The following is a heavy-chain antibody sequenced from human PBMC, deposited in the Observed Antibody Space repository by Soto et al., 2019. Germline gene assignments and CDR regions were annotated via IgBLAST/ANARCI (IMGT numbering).Heavy chain of an antibody. V-gene: IGHV3-23*01. D-gene: IGHD6-19*01. J-gene: IGHJ4*02. Sequence: EAQLLESGGDLVQSGGSLRLSCAASGFTFSIYGMTWVRQAPGKGLEWVSAISGSGGSTYYADSVKGRFTISRDNSNNTLLRQMNSLRVEDTAVYHCARRDQQCWGQGTLVTVSS. CDR3: ARRDQQC. CDR1: GFTFSIYG. CDR2: ISGSGGST.